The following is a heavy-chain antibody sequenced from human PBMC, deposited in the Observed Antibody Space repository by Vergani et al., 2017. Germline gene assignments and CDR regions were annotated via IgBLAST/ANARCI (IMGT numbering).Heavy chain of an antibody. J-gene: IGHJ4*02. D-gene: IGHD2-8*01. Sequence: EVQLVESGGGLVQPGGSLRLSCAASGFTFSSYWMSWVRQAPGKGLEWVANIKREGSEKYYVDSVKGRFTISRDNGKNSLYLQMNGMRSGDTAVYYCARLPNDGVPDYGDQGTLVTVSS. CDR1: GFTFSSYW. V-gene: IGHV3-7*01. CDR2: IKREGSEK. CDR3: ARLPNDGVPDY.